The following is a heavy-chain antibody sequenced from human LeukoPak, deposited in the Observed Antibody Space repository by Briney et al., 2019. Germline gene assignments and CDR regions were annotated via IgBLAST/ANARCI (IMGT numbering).Heavy chain of an antibody. CDR1: GYTFTGYY. Sequence: GASVKVSCKASGYTFTGYYMHWVRQAPGQGLEWMGWINPNSGGTNYAQKFQGRVTMTRDTSISTAYMELSRLRSDDTAVYYCARVPILPYQRLAFDIWGQGTMVTVSS. D-gene: IGHD2-2*01. J-gene: IGHJ3*02. V-gene: IGHV1-2*02. CDR2: INPNSGGT. CDR3: ARVPILPYQRLAFDI.